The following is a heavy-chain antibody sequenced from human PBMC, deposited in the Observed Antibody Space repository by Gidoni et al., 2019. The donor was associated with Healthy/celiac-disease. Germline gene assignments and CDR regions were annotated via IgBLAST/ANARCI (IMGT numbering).Heavy chain of an antibody. CDR1: GFSFSSYW. CDR2: INSDGSST. CDR3: ARPRGSDRAFDY. J-gene: IGHJ4*02. Sequence: EVQLVESGGGLVQPGGSLRPSCAAPGFSFSSYWMHWVRQAPGKGLVWVSRINSDGSSTSYADSVKGRFTISRDNAKNTVYLQVNSLRAEDTAVYYCARPRGSDRAFDYWGQGTLVTVSS. D-gene: IGHD3-10*01. V-gene: IGHV3-74*01.